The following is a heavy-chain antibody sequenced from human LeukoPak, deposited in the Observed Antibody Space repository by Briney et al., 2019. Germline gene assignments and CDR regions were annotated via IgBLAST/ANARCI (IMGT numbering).Heavy chain of an antibody. Sequence: GASVKVSCKVSGYTLTELSMHWVRQAPGKGLEWMGGFDPEDGETIYAQKFQGRVTMTRDTSISTAYMELSRLRSDDTAVYYCARDGVGYYDSSGYYYFQHWGQGTLVTVSS. D-gene: IGHD3-22*01. V-gene: IGHV1-24*01. CDR3: ARDGVGYYDSSGYYYFQH. J-gene: IGHJ1*01. CDR2: FDPEDGET. CDR1: GYTLTELS.